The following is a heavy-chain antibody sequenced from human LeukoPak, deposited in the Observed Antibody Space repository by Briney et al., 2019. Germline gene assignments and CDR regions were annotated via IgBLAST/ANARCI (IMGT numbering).Heavy chain of an antibody. Sequence: PGGSLRLSCAASGFTFDDYAMHWVRQAPGKGLEWVSGISWNSGSIGYADSVKGRFTISRDNAKNSLYLQMNSLRAEDTALYYCAKDSSSWSRGSWFDPWGQGTLVTVSS. D-gene: IGHD6-13*01. CDR2: ISWNSGSI. J-gene: IGHJ5*02. CDR1: GFTFDDYA. V-gene: IGHV3-9*01. CDR3: AKDSSSWSRGSWFDP.